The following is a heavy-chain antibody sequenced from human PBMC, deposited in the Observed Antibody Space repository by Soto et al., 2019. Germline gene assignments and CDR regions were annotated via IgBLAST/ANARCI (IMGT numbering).Heavy chain of an antibody. CDR3: ARGLSYCSSTSCYAFLAIRDWFDP. D-gene: IGHD2-2*01. V-gene: IGHV4-34*01. CDR2: INHSGST. J-gene: IGHJ5*02. CDR1: GGSFSGYY. Sequence: QVQLQQWGAGLLKPSETLSLTCAVYGGSFSGYYWSWIRQPPGKGLEWIGEINHSGSTNYNPSLMSRVTISVDTSKNQFSLKLSSVTAADTAVYYCARGLSYCSSTSCYAFLAIRDWFDPWGQGTLVTVSS.